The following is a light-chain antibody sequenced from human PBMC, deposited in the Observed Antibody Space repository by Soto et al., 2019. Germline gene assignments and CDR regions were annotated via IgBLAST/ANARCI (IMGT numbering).Light chain of an antibody. J-gene: IGKJ4*01. CDR2: DSS. V-gene: IGKV3-11*01. CDR3: QQRSDWPST. Sequence: EIVLTQSTATLSLSPGERATLSCRATQSVGTYFAWYQQKPGQAPRLLIYDSSNRATGIPARFSGSGSGTDSTLTISSLEPEDLAVYYCQQRSDWPSTFGGGTKVEIK. CDR1: QSVGTY.